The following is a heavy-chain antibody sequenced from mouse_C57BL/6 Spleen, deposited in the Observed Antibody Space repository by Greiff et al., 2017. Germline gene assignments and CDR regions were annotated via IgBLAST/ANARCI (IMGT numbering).Heavy chain of an antibody. J-gene: IGHJ3*01. D-gene: IGHD2-2*01. CDR2: IDPANGNT. CDR1: GFNIKNTY. V-gene: IGHV14-3*01. Sequence: EVKLVESVAELVRPGASVKLSCTASGFNIKNTYMHWVKQRPEQGLEWIGRIDPANGNTKYAPKFQGKATITADTSSNPAYLQLSSLPSEDTAIDYCARYPLYYGFAWLAYWGQGTLVTVSA. CDR3: ARYPLYYGFAWLAY.